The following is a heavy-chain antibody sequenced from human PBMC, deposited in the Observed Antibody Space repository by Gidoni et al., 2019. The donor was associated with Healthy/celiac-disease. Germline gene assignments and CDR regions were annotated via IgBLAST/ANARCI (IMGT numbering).Heavy chain of an antibody. Sequence: QVQLQESGPGLVKPSETLSLTCTVSGYSISSGYYWSWIRQPPGKGLEWIGSIYHSGSTYYNPSLKSRVTISVDTSKNQFSLKLSSVTAADTAVYYCAREWELLDYFDYWGQGTLVTVSS. J-gene: IGHJ4*02. CDR3: AREWELLDYFDY. D-gene: IGHD1-26*01. V-gene: IGHV4-38-2*02. CDR1: GYSISSGYY. CDR2: IYHSGST.